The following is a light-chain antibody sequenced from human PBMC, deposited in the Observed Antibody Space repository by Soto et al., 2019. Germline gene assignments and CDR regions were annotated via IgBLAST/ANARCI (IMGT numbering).Light chain of an antibody. CDR1: QSVLSSSNNKNY. V-gene: IGKV4-1*01. CDR3: QQYYTTPPT. CDR2: WAS. Sequence: DLVVTPSTDSLAVSLGERATLTCKSSQSVLSSSNNKNYLAWHQQKPGQPPKVLIYWASTRESGVPDRFSGSGSGTDFTLTISSLQAGDVAVYYCQQYYTTPPTFGGGSKV. J-gene: IGKJ4*01.